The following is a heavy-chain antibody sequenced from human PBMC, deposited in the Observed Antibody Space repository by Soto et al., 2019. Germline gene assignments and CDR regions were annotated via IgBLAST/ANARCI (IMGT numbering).Heavy chain of an antibody. V-gene: IGHV5-51*01. J-gene: IGHJ4*02. CDR2: IYPGDSET. D-gene: IGHD4-17*01. Sequence: PGESLKISCKGSGYRFTTSWIGWVRQMPGKGLEWMGIIYPGDSETRYSPSFQGQVTISDDKSISTAYLQWTSLKTSDTAIYYCARQSRGLTKHFDYWGQGPLVTVSS. CDR3: ARQSRGLTKHFDY. CDR1: GYRFTTSW.